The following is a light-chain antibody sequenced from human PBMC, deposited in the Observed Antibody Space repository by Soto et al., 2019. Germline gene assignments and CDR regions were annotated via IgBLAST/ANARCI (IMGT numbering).Light chain of an antibody. J-gene: IGKJ5*01. CDR3: QQYGTSPRT. Sequence: EIVLPQSPGTLSLSPGERATLXFRASQSVRSTHLAWYQLKPGQAPRLFIYGASSRATGIPDRFSGSGSGTDFTLTISRLEPEDFAVYICQQYGTSPRTFGQGTRLEIK. V-gene: IGKV3-20*01. CDR1: QSVRSTH. CDR2: GAS.